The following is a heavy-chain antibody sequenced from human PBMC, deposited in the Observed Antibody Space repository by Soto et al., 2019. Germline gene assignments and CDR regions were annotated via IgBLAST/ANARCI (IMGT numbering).Heavy chain of an antibody. V-gene: IGHV3-74*01. CDR1: GFTFSSYW. CDR2: INSDGSST. CDR3: ISGYDYKGGYYFDY. D-gene: IGHD5-12*01. Sequence: LSLTCAASGFTFSSYWMHWVRQAPGKGLVWVSRINSDGSSTSYADSVKGRFTISRDNAKNTLYLQMNSLRAEDTAVYYCISGYDYKGGYYFDYWGQGTLVTVSS. J-gene: IGHJ4*02.